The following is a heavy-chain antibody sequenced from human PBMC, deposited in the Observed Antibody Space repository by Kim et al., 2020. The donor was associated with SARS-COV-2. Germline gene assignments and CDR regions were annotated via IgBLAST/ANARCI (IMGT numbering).Heavy chain of an antibody. Sequence: GGSLRLSCAASGFTFSNFGMSWVRQAPGKGLEWVSAISSSSDAANYADSVKGRLTISRDNSKNTLFLQMNSLRADDTAVYYCAKRIGPVVDTSQFNFDSWGQGALVTVSS. D-gene: IGHD2-2*01. V-gene: IGHV3-23*01. CDR3: AKRIGPVVDTSQFNFDS. J-gene: IGHJ4*02. CDR2: ISSSSDAA. CDR1: GFTFSNFG.